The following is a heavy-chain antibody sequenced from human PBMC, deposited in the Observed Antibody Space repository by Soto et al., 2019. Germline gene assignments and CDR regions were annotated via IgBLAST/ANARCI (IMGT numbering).Heavy chain of an antibody. J-gene: IGHJ4*02. Sequence: EVQLVESGGGLVQPGGSLRLSCAASGFTFTSYWMHWVRQAPGKGLVWVSRINSDGSSTVYVDSVKGRFSISRDNAKNTRYLQMTRLRAEDTAFYYCARSITGYSYADSWGQGTLVTVSS. CDR3: ARSITGYSYADS. D-gene: IGHD5-18*01. CDR1: GFTFTSYW. V-gene: IGHV3-74*01. CDR2: INSDGSST.